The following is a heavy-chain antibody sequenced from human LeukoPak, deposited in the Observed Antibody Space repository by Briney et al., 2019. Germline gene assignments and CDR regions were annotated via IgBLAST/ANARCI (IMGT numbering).Heavy chain of an antibody. CDR1: GFTFNSYG. V-gene: IGHV3-30*18. Sequence: PGGSLRLSCAASGFTFNSYGMHWVRQAPGKGLEGVAAISHDGSNAYYGDSVKGRFTISRDNSKNTLYLQMNSLRPEDTAIYYFAKDAGQWQNWNWFAPWGQGTLAIVSS. CDR2: ISHDGSNA. CDR3: AKDAGQWQNWNWFAP. D-gene: IGHD6-19*01. J-gene: IGHJ5*02.